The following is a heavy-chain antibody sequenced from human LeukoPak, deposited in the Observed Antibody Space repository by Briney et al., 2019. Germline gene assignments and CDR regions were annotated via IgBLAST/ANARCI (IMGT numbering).Heavy chain of an antibody. CDR3: ARDRRITMVRGALGWFDP. D-gene: IGHD3-10*01. J-gene: IGHJ5*02. CDR2: IYTSGST. Sequence: SETLSLTCIVSGGSISSYYWSWIRQPAGKGLEWIGRIYTSGSTNYNPSLKSRVTMSVDTSKNQFSLKLSSVTAADTAVYYCARDRRITMVRGALGWFDPWGQGTLVTVSS. CDR1: GGSISSYY. V-gene: IGHV4-4*07.